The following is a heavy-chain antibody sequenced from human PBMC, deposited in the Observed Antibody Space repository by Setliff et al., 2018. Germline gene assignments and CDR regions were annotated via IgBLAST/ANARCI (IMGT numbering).Heavy chain of an antibody. CDR2: ISNSGGVK. V-gene: IGHV3-48*04. D-gene: IGHD2-15*01. CDR3: ARDGGSGGRSYYYMDV. J-gene: IGHJ6*03. Sequence: GGSLRLSCIASGFTFSSYSMNWVRQAPGKGLEWVSYISNSGGVKYYTDSVKGRFTISRDNAKNTLYLQMNTLRAEDTAVYYCARDGGSGGRSYYYMDVWGKGTTVTVSS. CDR1: GFTFSSYS.